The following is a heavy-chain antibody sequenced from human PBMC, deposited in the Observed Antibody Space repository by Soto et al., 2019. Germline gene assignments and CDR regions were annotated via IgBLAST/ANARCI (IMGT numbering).Heavy chain of an antibody. CDR3: ARAQYCSSTSCYTGYSSGWYGYFDY. CDR1: GFTFSSYW. D-gene: IGHD2-2*02. Sequence: PGGSLRLSCAASGFTFSSYWMSWVRQAPGKGLEWVANIKQDGSEKYYVDSVKGRFTISRDNAKNSLYLQMNSLGAEDTAVYYCARAQYCSSTSCYTGYSSGWYGYFDYWGQGTLVTVSS. V-gene: IGHV3-7*03. CDR2: IKQDGSEK. J-gene: IGHJ4*02.